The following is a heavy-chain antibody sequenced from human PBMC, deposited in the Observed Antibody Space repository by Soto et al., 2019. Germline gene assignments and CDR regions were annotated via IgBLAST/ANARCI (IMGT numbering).Heavy chain of an antibody. V-gene: IGHV3-23*01. CDR3: AKPASYDTVTGYYHVDY. CDR2: ISGSGGST. CDR1: GFTFSSYA. D-gene: IGHD3-9*01. Sequence: PGGSLRLSCAASGFTFSSYAMSWVRQAPGKGLEWVSAISGSGGSTYYADSVKGRFTISRDNSKNTLYLQMNSLRAEDTAVYYCAKPASYDTVTGYYHVDYWGHGPLVTVSS. J-gene: IGHJ4*01.